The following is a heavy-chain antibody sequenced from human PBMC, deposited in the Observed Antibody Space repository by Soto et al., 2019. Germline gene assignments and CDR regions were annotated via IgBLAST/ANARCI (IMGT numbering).Heavy chain of an antibody. D-gene: IGHD1-26*01. V-gene: IGHV1-69*01. CDR2: IIPIFGTA. J-gene: IGHJ6*02. Sequence: SVKVSGTDSGGTFSINAISWVRQAPGQVLEWMGGIIPIFGTANYAQKFQGRVTITADESTSTAYMELSSLRSEDTAVYYCARDRYSGSYLHYYYYGTEVWGQGTTVTVS. CDR3: ARDRYSGSYLHYYYYGTEV. CDR1: GGTFSINA.